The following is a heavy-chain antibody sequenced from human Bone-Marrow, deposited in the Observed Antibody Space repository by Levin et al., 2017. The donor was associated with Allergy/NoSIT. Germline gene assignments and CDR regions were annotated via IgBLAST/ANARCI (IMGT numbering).Heavy chain of an antibody. CDR3: AREGDGAPFDY. J-gene: IGHJ4*02. D-gene: IGHD3-16*01. V-gene: IGHV4-61*01. CDR2: IYYSGST. CDR1: GGSVSSGSYY. Sequence: SETLSLTCTVSGGSVSSGSYYWSWIRQPPGKGLEWIGYIYYSGSTNYNPSLKSRVTISVDTSKNQFSLKLSSVTAADTAVYYCAREGDGAPFDYWGQGTLVTVSS.